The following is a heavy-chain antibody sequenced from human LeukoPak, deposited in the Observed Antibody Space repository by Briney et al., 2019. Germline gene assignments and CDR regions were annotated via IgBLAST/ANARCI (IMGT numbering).Heavy chain of an antibody. Sequence: GGSLRLSCAASGFTFSSYWMSWVRQAPGKRLEWVANIKQDGSEKYYVDSVKGRFTISRDNAKNSLYLQMNSLRAEDTAVYYCARLYFDWLLGYYYYYMDVWGKGTTVTISS. CDR1: GFTFSSYW. CDR3: ARLYFDWLLGYYYYYMDV. CDR2: IKQDGSEK. J-gene: IGHJ6*03. V-gene: IGHV3-7*01. D-gene: IGHD3-9*01.